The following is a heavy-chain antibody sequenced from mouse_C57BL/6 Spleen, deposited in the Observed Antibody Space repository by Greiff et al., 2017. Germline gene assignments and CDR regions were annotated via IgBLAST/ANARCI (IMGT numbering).Heavy chain of an antibody. CDR2: IDPSDSYT. Sequence: VQLQQPGAELVMPGASVKLSCKASGYTFTSYWMHWVKQRPGQGLEWIGEIDPSDSYTNYNQKFKGKSTLTVDKSSSTAYMQLSSLTSEDSAVYYCARVTTVVGDYWGQGTTLTVSS. CDR3: ARVTTVVGDY. J-gene: IGHJ2*01. D-gene: IGHD1-1*01. V-gene: IGHV1-69*01. CDR1: GYTFTSYW.